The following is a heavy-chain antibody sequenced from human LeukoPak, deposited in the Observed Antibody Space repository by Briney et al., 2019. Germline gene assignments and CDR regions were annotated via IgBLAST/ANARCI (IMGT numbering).Heavy chain of an antibody. V-gene: IGHV4-61*01. CDR2: VYYTGST. CDR1: GDSISSNYW. J-gene: IGHJ3*01. D-gene: IGHD6-13*01. Sequence: SETLSLTCTVSGDSISSNYWWTWVRQPPGKGLEWIGFVYYTGSTNYSPSLKSRVTISVDTSKNQFSLKLRSVTAADTAVYYCARISSSNWYNERGAFDVWGQGTMVTVSS. CDR3: ARISSSNWYNERGAFDV.